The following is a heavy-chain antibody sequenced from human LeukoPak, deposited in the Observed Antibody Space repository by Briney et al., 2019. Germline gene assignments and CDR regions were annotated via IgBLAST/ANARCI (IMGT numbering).Heavy chain of an antibody. Sequence: GGSLRLSCAASGFTVSSNYMSWVRQAPGKGLEWVSVIYSGGSTYYADSVKGRFTISRDNSKNTLYLQMNSLRAEDTAVYYCARDRVVTPDYYYYGMDVWGQGTTVTVSS. CDR3: ARDRVVTPDYYYYGMDV. D-gene: IGHD4-23*01. CDR1: GFTVSSNY. CDR2: IYSGGST. V-gene: IGHV3-66*01. J-gene: IGHJ6*02.